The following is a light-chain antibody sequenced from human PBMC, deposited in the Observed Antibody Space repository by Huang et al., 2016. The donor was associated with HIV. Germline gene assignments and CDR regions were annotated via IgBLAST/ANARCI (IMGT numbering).Light chain of an antibody. CDR2: DAA. CDR3: QQRSNWPSIT. CDR1: PSISTY. V-gene: IGKV3-11*01. J-gene: IGKJ5*01. Sequence: IVLTQSPATLSLSPGERATLSCRASPSISTYVAWYQHKPGQAPRRLIYDAANRATGIPARFSGSGSGTDFTLTISSLEPEDFAIYYCQQRSNWPSITFGQGTRLEIK.